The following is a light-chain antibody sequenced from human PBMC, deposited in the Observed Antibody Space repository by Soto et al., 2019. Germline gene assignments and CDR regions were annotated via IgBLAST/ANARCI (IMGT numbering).Light chain of an antibody. V-gene: IGLV2-23*02. J-gene: IGLJ7*01. CDR3: CSYAGTSTHTV. Sequence: QSVLTQPASVSGSPGQSITISCTGTSSGVGGYNLVSWYQQHPGKAPKLMISEVSKRPSGISDRFSGSKSGSTASLTISGLQAEDEANYYCCSYAGTSTHTVFGGGTQLTVL. CDR2: EVS. CDR1: SSGVGGYNL.